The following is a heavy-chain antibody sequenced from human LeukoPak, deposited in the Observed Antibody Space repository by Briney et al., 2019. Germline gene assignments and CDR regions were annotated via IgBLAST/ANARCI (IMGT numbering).Heavy chain of an antibody. CDR1: EFTFSSYS. V-gene: IGHV3-48*04. J-gene: IGHJ4*02. D-gene: IGHD3-22*01. CDR2: ISSSSSTI. CDR3: ARSITMIVVVTPTTYFDY. Sequence: GGSLRLSCAASEFTFSSYSMNWVRQAPGKGLEWVSYISSSSSTIYYADSVKGRFTISRDNAKNSLYLQMNSLRAEDTALYYCARSITMIVVVTPTTYFDYWGQGTLVTVSS.